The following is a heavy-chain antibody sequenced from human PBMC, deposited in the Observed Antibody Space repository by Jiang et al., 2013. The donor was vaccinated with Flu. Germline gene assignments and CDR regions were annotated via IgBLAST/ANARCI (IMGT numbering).Heavy chain of an antibody. CDR2: MNPNSGDS. Sequence: SGAEVKKPGASVKVSCKASGYTFTAYDINWVRQATGQGLEWMGWMNPNSGDSGSAQRFQDRVTMTWNTSISTAYMELSSLRSEDTAVYYCARLYGYSHGFYYYYGLDVWGQGTTVTVSS. CDR1: GYTFTAYD. D-gene: IGHD5-18*01. V-gene: IGHV1-8*01. CDR3: ARLYGYSHGFYYYYGLDV. J-gene: IGHJ6*02.